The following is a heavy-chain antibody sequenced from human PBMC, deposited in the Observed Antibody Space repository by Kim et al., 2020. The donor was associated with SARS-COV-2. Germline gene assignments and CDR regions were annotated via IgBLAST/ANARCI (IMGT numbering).Heavy chain of an antibody. Sequence: GGSLRLSCAASGFTFSRYAMHWVRQAPGKGLEWVAVISFDGMYKDYADSVKGRFTISRDNSKNTLFLQMNSLRAEDTAVYYCASSYNWNYQGQYYWGQGT. CDR3: ASSYNWNYQGQYY. CDR2: ISFDGMYK. V-gene: IGHV3-30*04. CDR1: GFTFSRYA. J-gene: IGHJ4*02. D-gene: IGHD1-7*01.